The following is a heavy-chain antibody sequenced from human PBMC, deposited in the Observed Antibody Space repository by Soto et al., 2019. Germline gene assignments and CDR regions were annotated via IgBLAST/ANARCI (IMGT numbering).Heavy chain of an antibody. CDR3: AGIARWYADY. CDR1: GGSISSGGYY. V-gene: IGHV4-31*03. Sequence: SETLSLTCTVSGGSISSGGYYWSWIRQHPGKGLEWIGYIYYSGSTYYNPSLKSRVTISVDTSKNQFSLKLSSVTAADTAVYYCAGIARWYADYWGQGTLVTVSS. D-gene: IGHD6-13*01. CDR2: IYYSGST. J-gene: IGHJ4*02.